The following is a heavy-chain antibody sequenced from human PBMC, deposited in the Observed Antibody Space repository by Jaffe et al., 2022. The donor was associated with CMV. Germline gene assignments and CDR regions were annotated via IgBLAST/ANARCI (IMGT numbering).Heavy chain of an antibody. J-gene: IGHJ6*02. CDR2: IRSKAYGGTT. CDR3: ARDSCSSTSCNYYYYAMDV. Sequence: EVQLVESGGGLVKPGRSLRLSCTASGFTFAEYVMSWFRQAPGKGLEWLGFIRSKAYGGTTEYAASVKGRFTISRDDSKSIAYLQMNSLKTEDTAVYYCARDSCSSTSCNYYYYAMDVWGQGTTVTVSS. V-gene: IGHV3-49*05. D-gene: IGHD2-2*01. CDR1: GFTFAEYV.